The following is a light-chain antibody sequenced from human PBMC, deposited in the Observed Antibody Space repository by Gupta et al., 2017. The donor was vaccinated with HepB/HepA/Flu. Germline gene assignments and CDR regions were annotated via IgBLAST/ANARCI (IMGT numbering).Light chain of an antibody. CDR2: DVT. CDR1: SSDVGTYNF. V-gene: IGLV2-14*03. Sequence: SALSQPASVSGSPGPSITIPCTGTSSDVGTYNFVSWYQHHPGKGPKLIIYDVTSRPSGISTRFSGSKSGNTASLIIAGLQPEEEADYYCTSETSSSTPYVFGTGTKVTVL. J-gene: IGLJ1*01. CDR3: TSETSSSTPYV.